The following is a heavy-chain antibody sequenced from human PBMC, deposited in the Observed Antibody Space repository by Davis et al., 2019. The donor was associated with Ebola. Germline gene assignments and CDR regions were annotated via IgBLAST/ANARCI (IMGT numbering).Heavy chain of an antibody. V-gene: IGHV3-15*01. CDR1: GFTFSSYA. J-gene: IGHJ4*02. CDR2: IKNIGDDGTA. Sequence: PGGSLRLSCAASGFTFSSYAMSWVRQAPGKGLEWVGRIKNIGDDGTAVHAAPVKGRFTISRDDSRNTLYLQMNSLQTEDTAVYYCTTGHRMTKVTTSMDYWGQGTLVTVSS. CDR3: TTGHRMTKVTTSMDY. D-gene: IGHD4-17*01.